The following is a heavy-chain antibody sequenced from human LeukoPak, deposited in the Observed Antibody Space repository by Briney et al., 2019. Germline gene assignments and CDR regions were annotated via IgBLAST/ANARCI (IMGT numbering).Heavy chain of an antibody. D-gene: IGHD7-27*01. CDR3: ARAGDILLVSYFHYYGMDV. J-gene: IGHJ6*02. CDR1: GFIFSNYW. Sequence: PGGSLRLSCASSGFIFSNYWMSWVRQAPGKGLEWVANIKEDGSEKYYVDSVKGRFAVSRDNAKNSLYLQMNSLRADDTAVYYCARAGDILLVSYFHYYGMDVWGQGTTVIVSS. CDR2: IKEDGSEK. V-gene: IGHV3-7*01.